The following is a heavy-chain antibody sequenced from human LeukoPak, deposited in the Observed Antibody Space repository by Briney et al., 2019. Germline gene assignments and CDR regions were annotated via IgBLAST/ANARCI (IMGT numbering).Heavy chain of an antibody. Sequence: GRSLRLSCAASGFTFSSYAMHWVCQAPGKGLEWVAVISYDGSNKYYADSVKGRFTISRGNSKNTLYLQMNSLRAEDTAVYYCARDLDKDIVVVPAAIPGYWGQGTLVTVSS. CDR2: ISYDGSNK. D-gene: IGHD2-2*02. J-gene: IGHJ4*02. CDR3: ARDLDKDIVVVPAAIPGY. CDR1: GFTFSSYA. V-gene: IGHV3-30*01.